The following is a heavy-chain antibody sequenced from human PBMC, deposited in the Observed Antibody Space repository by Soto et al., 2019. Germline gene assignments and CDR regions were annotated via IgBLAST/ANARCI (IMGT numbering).Heavy chain of an antibody. J-gene: IGHJ6*02. CDR1: GFTFSSYG. V-gene: IGHV3-30*18. CDR2: ISYDGSNK. CDR3: AKDGFLGLYYYYGMDV. D-gene: IGHD3-3*01. Sequence: GGSLRLSCAASGFTFSSYGMHWVRQAPGKGLEWVAVISYDGSNKYYADSVKGRFTISRDNSKNTLYLQMNSLRAEDTAVYYCAKDGFLGLYYYYGMDVWGQGTTVTVSS.